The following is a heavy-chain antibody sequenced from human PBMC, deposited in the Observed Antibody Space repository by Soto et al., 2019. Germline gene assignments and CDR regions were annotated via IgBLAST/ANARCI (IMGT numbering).Heavy chain of an antibody. CDR1: GGSFSGYY. J-gene: IGHJ4*02. D-gene: IGHD1-26*01. CDR2: INHSGST. V-gene: IGHV4-34*01. CDR3: ARRLRSRSGSYLFDY. Sequence: QVQLQQWGAGLLKPSETLSLTCAVYGGSFSGYYWSWIRQPPGKGLEWIGEINHSGSTNYNPSLKSRVTISVDPSKNQCSLKLSALTAAVTAVYYCARRLRSRSGSYLFDYCGKGTLVIVSS.